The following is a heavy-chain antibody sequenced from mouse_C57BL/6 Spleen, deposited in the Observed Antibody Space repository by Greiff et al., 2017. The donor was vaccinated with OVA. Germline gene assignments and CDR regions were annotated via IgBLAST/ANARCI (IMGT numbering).Heavy chain of an antibody. CDR1: GYTFTSYG. D-gene: IGHD2-4*01. CDR2: IYPRSGNT. V-gene: IGHV1-81*01. Sequence: QVQLQQSGAELARPGASVKLSCKASGYTFTSYGISWVKQRTGQGLEWIGEIYPRSGNTYYNEKFKGKATLTADKSSSTAYMELRSLTSEDSAVYFCASPYDYDLAWFADWGQGTLVTVSA. CDR3: ASPYDYDLAWFAD. J-gene: IGHJ3*01.